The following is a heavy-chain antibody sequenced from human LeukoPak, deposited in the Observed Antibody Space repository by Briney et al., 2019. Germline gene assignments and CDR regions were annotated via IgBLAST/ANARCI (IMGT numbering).Heavy chain of an antibody. CDR3: ARVLGYCSGGNCYSGGLGYMDV. J-gene: IGHJ6*03. CDR1: GFTVSSNY. D-gene: IGHD2-15*01. V-gene: IGHV3-53*01. Sequence: GGSLRLSCAASGFTVSSNYMSWVRQAPGKGLEWVSVIYSGGSTYYADSVKGRFTISRDNSKNTLYVQMNSLRAEDTAVYYCARVLGYCSGGNCYSGGLGYMDVWGKGPRSPSP. CDR2: IYSGGST.